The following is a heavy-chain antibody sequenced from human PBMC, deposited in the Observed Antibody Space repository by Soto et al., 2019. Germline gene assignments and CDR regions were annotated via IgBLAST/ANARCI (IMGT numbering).Heavy chain of an antibody. CDR1: EFSFSNVW. CDR2: INPDGSET. V-gene: IGHV3-7*01. Sequence: GGSLRLSCVASEFSFSNVWMTWVRQASGKGLEFLATINPDGSETYYVESVKGRFTISRDNAKNSVSLHMNSLGVEDTGLYYCTTDLNWSGTWGQGTMVTVS. CDR3: TTDLNWSGT. D-gene: IGHD3-3*01. J-gene: IGHJ3*01.